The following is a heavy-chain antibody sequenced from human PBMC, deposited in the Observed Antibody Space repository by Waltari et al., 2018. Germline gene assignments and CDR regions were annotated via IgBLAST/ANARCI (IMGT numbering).Heavy chain of an antibody. CDR1: GFTFSSYA. CDR3: ARGHYDFWSGYYLDY. J-gene: IGHJ4*02. V-gene: IGHV3-23*01. CDR2: ISGSGGST. D-gene: IGHD3-3*01. Sequence: EVQLLESGGGLVQPGGSLRLSCAASGFTFSSYAMSWVRKAPGKGLEWVSAISGSGGSTYYADSVKGRFTISRDNSKNTLYLQMNSLRAEDTAVYYCARGHYDFWSGYYLDYWGQGTLVTVSS.